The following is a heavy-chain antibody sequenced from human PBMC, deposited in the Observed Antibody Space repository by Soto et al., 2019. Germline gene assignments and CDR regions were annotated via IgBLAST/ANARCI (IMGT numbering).Heavy chain of an antibody. J-gene: IGHJ4*02. CDR2: MSGSGGST. V-gene: IGHV3-23*01. Sequence: GESLKISCAASGFTFSSYTMGWVRQAPGRGLEWVSSMSGSGGSTNNADSVKGRFTISRDKFKNTLYLQMNSLRAEDTAVYYCAKYGGNSAFLDYWGQGALVTVSS. CDR3: AKYGGNSAFLDY. CDR1: GFTFSSYT. D-gene: IGHD2-21*02.